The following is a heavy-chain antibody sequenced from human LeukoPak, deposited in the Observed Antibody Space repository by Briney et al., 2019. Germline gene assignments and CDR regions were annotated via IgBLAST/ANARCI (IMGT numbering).Heavy chain of an antibody. Sequence: PAASVKVSCKASGGTFSNYAISWVRQAPGQGLEWMGGIIPIFGTANYAQTFQGRVTITADKSTSTAYMELSSLRSEDTAIYYCARSTYYYDSSGYYRKTPAIFNAFDIWGQGTMVTVSS. V-gene: IGHV1-69*06. J-gene: IGHJ3*02. CDR2: IIPIFGTA. D-gene: IGHD3-22*01. CDR1: GGTFSNYA. CDR3: ARSTYYYDSSGYYRKTPAIFNAFDI.